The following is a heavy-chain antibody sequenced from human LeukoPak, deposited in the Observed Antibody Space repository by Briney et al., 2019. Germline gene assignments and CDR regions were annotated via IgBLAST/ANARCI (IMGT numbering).Heavy chain of an antibody. CDR3: ARGPVVRGVMGWFDP. J-gene: IGHJ5*02. V-gene: IGHV4-38-2*02. CDR1: GYSISSGYY. Sequence: KPSETLSLTCTVSGYSISSGYYWGWIRQPPGKGLEWIGSIYHSGSTYYNPSLKSRVTISVDTSKNQFSLKLSSVTAADTAVYYCARGPVVRGVMGWFDPWGQGTLVTVSS. D-gene: IGHD3-10*01. CDR2: IYHSGST.